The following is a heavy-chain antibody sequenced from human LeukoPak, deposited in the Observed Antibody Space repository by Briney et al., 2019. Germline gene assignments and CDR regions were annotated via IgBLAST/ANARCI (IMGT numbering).Heavy chain of an antibody. CDR2: IYYSGST. Sequence: SETLSLTCTVSGASNSSGDYYWSWIRQPPGKGLEWIGYIYYSGSTYHNPSLKSRVIISVDTSKNQFSLKLNSVTAADTAVYYCARVGKYCGGDCYSVKFWGQGTLVTVSS. CDR3: ARVGKYCGGDCYSVKF. CDR1: GASNSSGDYY. D-gene: IGHD2-21*01. J-gene: IGHJ4*02. V-gene: IGHV4-30-4*08.